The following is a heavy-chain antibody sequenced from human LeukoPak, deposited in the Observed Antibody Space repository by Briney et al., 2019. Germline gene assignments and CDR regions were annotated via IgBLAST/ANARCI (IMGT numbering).Heavy chain of an antibody. D-gene: IGHD6-19*01. Sequence: GGSLRLSCAVSGFTFGDDYMSWIRQAPGQGLEWVSYISNSGGHTHYADPVAGRFTISRDNAENSLYLQMNSLRAEDTAVYYCARSRGAGPGAYFDYWGQGTLVTVTS. CDR3: ARSRGAGPGAYFDY. CDR1: GFTFGDDY. CDR2: ISNSGGHT. V-gene: IGHV3-11*03. J-gene: IGHJ4*02.